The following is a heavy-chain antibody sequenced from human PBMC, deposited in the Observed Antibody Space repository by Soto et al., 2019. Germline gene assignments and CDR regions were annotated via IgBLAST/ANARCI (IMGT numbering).Heavy chain of an antibody. V-gene: IGHV3-9*01. CDR2: INWNSSSI. Sequence: AGWSLRLSCASSVFTFDDYAMHWVRQVPGKGLEWVSGINWNSSSIGYGDSVKGRFAISRDNAKNSLHLQMNSLSAEDTAFYYCVKDESINWYSGHFRHWGQGTLVTVSS. D-gene: IGHD6-13*01. CDR3: VKDESINWYSGHFRH. CDR1: VFTFDDYA. J-gene: IGHJ1*01.